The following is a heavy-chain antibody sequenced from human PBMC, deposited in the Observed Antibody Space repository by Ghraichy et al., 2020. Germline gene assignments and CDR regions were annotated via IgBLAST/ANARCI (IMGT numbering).Heavy chain of an antibody. CDR1: GGSISRDY. CDR2: VFYTGST. J-gene: IGHJ4*02. Sequence: SETLSLTCNVSGGSISRDYWGWIRQSPGKGQEWIGYVFYTGSTNYNPSLRSRVTISLDTSKNQVSLRLTSVTASDTAVYYCARLRGFDLDYWGQGTLVSVSS. D-gene: IGHD3-10*01. CDR3: ARLRGFDLDY. V-gene: IGHV4-59*08.